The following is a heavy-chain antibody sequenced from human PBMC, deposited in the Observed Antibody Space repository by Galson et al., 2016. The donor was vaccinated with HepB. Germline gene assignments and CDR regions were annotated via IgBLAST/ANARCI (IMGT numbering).Heavy chain of an antibody. CDR1: GFTFRSHA. D-gene: IGHD1-26*01. Sequence: SLRLSCATSGFTFRSHAMFWVRQAPGKGLEYVSHISNDGGTTYYADSAKGRFTVSRDFSTNTLYLELTSLRSDDTAVYYCVRGAWDFLSWGLGTLVTVSP. CDR3: VRGAWDFLS. J-gene: IGHJ5*02. CDR2: ISNDGGTT. V-gene: IGHV3-64*04.